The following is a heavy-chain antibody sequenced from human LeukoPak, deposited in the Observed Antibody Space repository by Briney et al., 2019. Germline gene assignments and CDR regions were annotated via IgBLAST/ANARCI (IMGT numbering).Heavy chain of an antibody. CDR1: GGSISSSSYY. CDR3: ARSEAGIAVAGPAQELYYYYMDV. V-gene: IGHV4-39*07. J-gene: IGHJ6*03. D-gene: IGHD6-19*01. Sequence: PSETLSLTCTVSGGSISSSSYYWGWIRQPPGKGLEWIGSIYTSGSTNYNPSLKSRVTISVDTSKNQFSLKLSSVTAADTAVYYCARSEAGIAVAGPAQELYYYYMDVWGKGTTVTISS. CDR2: IYTSGST.